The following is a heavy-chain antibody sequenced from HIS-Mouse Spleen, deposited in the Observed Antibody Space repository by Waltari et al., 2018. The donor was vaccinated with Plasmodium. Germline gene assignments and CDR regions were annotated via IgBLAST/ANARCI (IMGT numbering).Heavy chain of an antibody. CDR2: INHSGST. D-gene: IGHD1-26*01. Sequence: QVQLQQWGAGLLKPSETLSLTCAVYGGSFSGYYWSWIRQPPGKGLEWIGEINHSGSTNSNPSLKSRGTISVDTSKNQFSLKLSSVTAADTAVYYCARIERVGAAGPDYWGQGTLVTVSS. V-gene: IGHV4-34*01. CDR3: ARIERVGAAGPDY. J-gene: IGHJ4*02. CDR1: GGSFSGYY.